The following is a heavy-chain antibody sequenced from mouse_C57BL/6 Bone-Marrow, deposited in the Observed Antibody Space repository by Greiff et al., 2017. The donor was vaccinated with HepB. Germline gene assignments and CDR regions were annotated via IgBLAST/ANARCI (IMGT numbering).Heavy chain of an antibody. CDR2: IYPGDGDT. Sequence: VQLQQSGPELVKPGASVKISCKASGYAFSSSWMNWVKQRPGKGLEWIGRIYPGDGDTNYNGKFKGKATLTADKSSSTAYMQLSSLTSEDSAVYFCARSGIYYDYDGYAMDYWGQGTSVTVSS. D-gene: IGHD2-4*01. V-gene: IGHV1-82*01. CDR1: GYAFSSSW. J-gene: IGHJ4*01. CDR3: ARSGIYYDYDGYAMDY.